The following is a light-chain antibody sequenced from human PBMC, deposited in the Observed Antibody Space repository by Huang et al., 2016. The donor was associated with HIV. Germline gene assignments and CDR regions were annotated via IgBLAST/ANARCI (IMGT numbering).Light chain of an antibody. CDR3: QQYNNWPPWT. CDR2: HTS. Sequence: EVVMTQSPATLSVSPGETATLSCRTSQSVSTNLAWYKQKPGQAPRPLIYHTSIRATGIPARFSGSGSGTEFTLTISSLQSEDSAVYYCQQYNNWPPWTFGQGTKVEIK. J-gene: IGKJ1*01. V-gene: IGKV3-15*01. CDR1: QSVSTN.